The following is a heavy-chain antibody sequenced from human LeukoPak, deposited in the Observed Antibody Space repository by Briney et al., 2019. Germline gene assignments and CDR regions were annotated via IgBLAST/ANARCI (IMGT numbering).Heavy chain of an antibody. CDR2: ISSNGGST. CDR3: VKGSRDY. CDR1: GFTFSSYA. V-gene: IGHV3-64D*06. Sequence: GGSLTLTCSASGFTFSSYAMHWVRQAPAKGLEYVSAISSNGGSTYYEDSVKGRFTISRDNSKNTVYLQMSSLRAEDTAVYYCVKGSRDYWGQGTLVTVSS. J-gene: IGHJ4*02.